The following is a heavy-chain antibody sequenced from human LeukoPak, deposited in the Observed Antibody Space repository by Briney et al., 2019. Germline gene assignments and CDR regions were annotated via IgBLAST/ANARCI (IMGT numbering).Heavy chain of an antibody. Sequence: SETLSLTCTVSGGSISSGGYYWSWIRQPPGKGLEWIGYIYHSGSTYYNPSLKSRVTISVDRSKNQFSLKLSSVTAADTAVYYCARGAGTTVTIYFDYWGQGTLVTVSS. CDR2: IYHSGST. D-gene: IGHD4-17*01. V-gene: IGHV4-30-2*01. CDR3: ARGAGTTVTIYFDY. CDR1: GGSISSGGYY. J-gene: IGHJ4*02.